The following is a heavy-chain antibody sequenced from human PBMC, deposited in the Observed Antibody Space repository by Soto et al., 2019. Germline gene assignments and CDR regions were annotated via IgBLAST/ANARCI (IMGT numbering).Heavy chain of an antibody. CDR1: GFTFNNAW. V-gene: IGHV3-15*01. Sequence: GSLRLSCAASGFTFNNAWMSWVRQAPGKGLEWVGRVKSKTAGGTTDYAAPVKGRFTISRDDSKNTLYLQMNSLRAEDTAVYYCAKDVKDIVLVPAASFDPWGQGTLVTVSS. D-gene: IGHD2-2*01. J-gene: IGHJ5*02. CDR2: VKSKTAGGTT. CDR3: AKDVKDIVLVPAASFDP.